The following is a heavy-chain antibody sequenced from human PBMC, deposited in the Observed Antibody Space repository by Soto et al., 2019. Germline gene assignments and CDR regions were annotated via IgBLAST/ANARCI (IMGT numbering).Heavy chain of an antibody. V-gene: IGHV3-21*01. CDR1: GFTFSSYS. CDR2: ISSSSSYI. D-gene: IGHD4-17*01. J-gene: IGHJ2*01. Sequence: GGSLRLSCAASGFTFSSYSMNWVRQAPGKGLEWVSSISSSSSYIYYADSVKGRFTISRDNAKNSLYLQMNSLRAEDTAVYYCARGNYGDYGTWYFDLWGRGTLVTVSS. CDR3: ARGNYGDYGTWYFDL.